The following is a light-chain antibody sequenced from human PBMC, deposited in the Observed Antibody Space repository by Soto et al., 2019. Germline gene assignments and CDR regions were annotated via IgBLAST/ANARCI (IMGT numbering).Light chain of an antibody. CDR3: QQYDSSPRT. J-gene: IGKJ1*01. Sequence: VVTQSPDSLSLSPGERATLSCRASQSVSSSYLAWYQQKPGQAPRLLIYRTSNRATGIPDRFSGSGSGTDFTLTISRLEPEDFAVYWCQQYDSSPRTFGQGTKVDIK. CDR1: QSVSSSY. V-gene: IGKV3-20*01. CDR2: RTS.